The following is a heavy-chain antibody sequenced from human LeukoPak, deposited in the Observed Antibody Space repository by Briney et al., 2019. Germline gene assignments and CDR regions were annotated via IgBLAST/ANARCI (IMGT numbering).Heavy chain of an antibody. D-gene: IGHD6-19*01. V-gene: IGHV3-30*18. Sequence: PGRSLRLSCAASGFTFSSYGMHWVRQAPGKGLEWVAVISYDGSNKYYADSVKGRFTISRDNSKNTLYLQMSSLRAEDTAVYYCANLFSGNAFDIWGQGTMVTVSS. J-gene: IGHJ3*02. CDR1: GFTFSSYG. CDR2: ISYDGSNK. CDR3: ANLFSGNAFDI.